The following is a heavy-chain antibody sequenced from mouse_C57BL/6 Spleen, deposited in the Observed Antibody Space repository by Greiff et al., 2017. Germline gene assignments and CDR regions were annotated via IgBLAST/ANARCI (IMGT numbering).Heavy chain of an antibody. D-gene: IGHD1-1*01. CDR3: ARVDYYGSSPYYFDY. J-gene: IGHJ2*01. CDR1: GYAFSSSW. V-gene: IGHV1-82*01. CDR2: IYPGDGDT. Sequence: VQLQQSGPELVKPGASVKISCKASGYAFSSSWMNWVKQRPGKGLEWIGRIYPGDGDTNYNGKFKGKATLTADKSSSTAYMQLSSLTSEDSAVYFCARVDYYGSSPYYFDYWGQGTTLTVSS.